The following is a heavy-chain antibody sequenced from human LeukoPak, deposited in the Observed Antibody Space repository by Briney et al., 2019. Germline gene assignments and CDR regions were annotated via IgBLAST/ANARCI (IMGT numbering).Heavy chain of an antibody. CDR2: ISSSSSYI. Sequence: GGSLRLSCAASGFTFSSYSMNWVRQAPGKGLEWVSSISSSSSYIYYADSVKGRFTISRDNAKNSLYLQMNSLRAEDTAVYYCARAFSEYYYDSRPFDYWGQGTLVTVSS. D-gene: IGHD3-22*01. CDR1: GFTFSSYS. CDR3: ARAFSEYYYDSRPFDY. J-gene: IGHJ4*02. V-gene: IGHV3-21*01.